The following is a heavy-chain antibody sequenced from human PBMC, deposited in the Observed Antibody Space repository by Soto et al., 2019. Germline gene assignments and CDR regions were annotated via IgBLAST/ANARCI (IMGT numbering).Heavy chain of an antibody. J-gene: IGHJ4*02. CDR3: AKAYQVWFSSGYYYFDY. Sequence: QVQLVESGGGVVQPGRSLRLSCAASGFTFSSYGMHWVRQAPGKGLEWVAVISYDGSNKYYADSVKGRFTISRDNAKNTLYLQLNSLRADDKAVYYCAKAYQVWFSSGYYYFDYWGQGTLVTVSS. D-gene: IGHD3-22*01. CDR1: GFTFSSYG. V-gene: IGHV3-30*18. CDR2: ISYDGSNK.